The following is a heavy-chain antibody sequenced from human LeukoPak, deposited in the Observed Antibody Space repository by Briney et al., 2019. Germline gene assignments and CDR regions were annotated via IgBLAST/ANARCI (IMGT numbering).Heavy chain of an antibody. CDR2: ISYDGSNK. D-gene: IGHD3-22*01. V-gene: IGHV3-30*18. Sequence: PGGSLRLSCAASGFTFSSYAMSWVRQAPGKGLEWVAVISYDGSNKYYADSVKGRFTISRDNSKNTLYLQMNSLRAEDTAVYYCAKDHSPLRVLTYYYDSSGYYHDYWGQGTLVTVSS. CDR1: GFTFSSYA. CDR3: AKDHSPLRVLTYYYDSSGYYHDY. J-gene: IGHJ4*02.